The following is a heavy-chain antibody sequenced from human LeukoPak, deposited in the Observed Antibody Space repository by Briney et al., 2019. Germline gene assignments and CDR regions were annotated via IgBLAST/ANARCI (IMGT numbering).Heavy chain of an antibody. CDR1: GGSISSYY. J-gene: IGHJ2*01. CDR3: ARPPHYDSSGYQNWYFDL. Sequence: SETLSLTCTVSGGSISSYYWSWIRQPAGKGLEWIGRIYTSGSTNYNPSLKSRVTMSVDTSKNQFSLKLSSVTAADTAVYYCARPPHYDSSGYQNWYFDLWGRGTLVTVSS. CDR2: IYTSGST. D-gene: IGHD3-22*01. V-gene: IGHV4-4*07.